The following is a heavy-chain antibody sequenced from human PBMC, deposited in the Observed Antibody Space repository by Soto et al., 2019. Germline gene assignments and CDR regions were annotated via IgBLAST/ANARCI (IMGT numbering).Heavy chain of an antibody. J-gene: IGHJ4*02. CDR2: IRSKAYGGTT. CDR1: GFTFGDYA. Sequence: PGGSLRLSCTASGFTFGDYAMSWFRQAPGKGLEWVGFIRSKAYGGTTEYAASVKGRFTISRDDSKSIAYLQMNSLKTEDTAVYYCTRDQLLWFGELSFDYWGQGTLVTVSS. CDR3: TRDQLLWFGELSFDY. V-gene: IGHV3-49*03. D-gene: IGHD3-10*01.